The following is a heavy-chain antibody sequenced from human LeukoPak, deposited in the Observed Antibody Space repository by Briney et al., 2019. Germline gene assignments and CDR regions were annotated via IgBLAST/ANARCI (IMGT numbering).Heavy chain of an antibody. CDR1: GFTFNSYA. CDR3: AKDDGDYFANAFDI. D-gene: IGHD4-17*01. Sequence: GGALRLSCAASGFTFNSYAMSWGRQAPGEGVGWVSAISGSGGSTYYADSVKGRFTISRDNSKNTLYLQMNSLRAEDTAVYYCAKDDGDYFANAFDIWGQGTMVTVSS. J-gene: IGHJ3*02. CDR2: ISGSGGST. V-gene: IGHV3-23*01.